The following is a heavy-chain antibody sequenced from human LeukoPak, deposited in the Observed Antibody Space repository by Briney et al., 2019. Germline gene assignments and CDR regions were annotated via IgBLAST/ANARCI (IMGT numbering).Heavy chain of an antibody. Sequence: SETLSLTCIVSGGSVSGHYWSWIRQHPGMGLEWIGYIYNSDSGSTNYNPSLKSRVTISVDTSKNQFSLKLSSVTAADTAVYYCARGGLYGLDYWGQGTLVTVSS. CDR1: GGSVSGHY. CDR3: ARGGLYGLDY. CDR2: IYNSDSGST. J-gene: IGHJ4*02. D-gene: IGHD3-10*01. V-gene: IGHV4-59*02.